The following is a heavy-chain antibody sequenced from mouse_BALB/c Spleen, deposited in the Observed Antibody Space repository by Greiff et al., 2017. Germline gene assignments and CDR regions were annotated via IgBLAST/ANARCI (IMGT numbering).Heavy chain of an antibody. CDR1: GFSLTSYG. V-gene: IGHV2-2*02. CDR2: LWSGGST. CDR3: ARNWAY. Sequence: VQLQQSGPGLVQPSQSLSITCTVSGFSLTSYGVHWVRQSPGKGLEWLGVLWSGGSTDYNAAFISRLSISKDNSKSQVFFKMNSLQANDTAIYYCARNWAYWGQGTLVTVSA. J-gene: IGHJ3*01.